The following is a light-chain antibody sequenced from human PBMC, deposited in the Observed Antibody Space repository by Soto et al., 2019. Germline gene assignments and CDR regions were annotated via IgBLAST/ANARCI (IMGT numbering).Light chain of an antibody. V-gene: IGKV1-9*01. J-gene: IGKJ4*01. CDR1: QDINSY. CDR3: QQLHVYPST. CDR2: AGT. Sequence: DIQMTQSPSSLSASVGDRVTITCQASQDINSYLAWYQQKPGKAPNLLIYAGTSLQSGVPSRFSGSGSGTEFTLTISSLQPEDFATYYCQQLHVYPSTFGGGTKVE.